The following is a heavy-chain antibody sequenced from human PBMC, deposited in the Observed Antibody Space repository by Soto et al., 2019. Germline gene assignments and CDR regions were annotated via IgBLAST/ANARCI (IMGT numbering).Heavy chain of an antibody. Sequence: QVQLEQSGPGLVKPSQTLSLTCKISGGSITSTNHYWTWIRQSPREGLKWIGNISDSGTTHSNPSLTGPLAILRDTSQSEFSLTTLSVTAADWLDYYWARDVSGSSAFVYWGRGTLVTVSS. CDR3: ARDVSGSSAFVY. V-gene: IGHV4-31*02. D-gene: IGHD1-26*01. CDR2: ISDSGTT. J-gene: IGHJ4*02. CDR1: GGSITSTNHY.